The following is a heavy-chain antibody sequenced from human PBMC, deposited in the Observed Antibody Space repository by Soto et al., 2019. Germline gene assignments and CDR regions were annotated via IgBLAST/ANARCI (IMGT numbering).Heavy chain of an antibody. CDR2: MTPTSVNT. D-gene: IGHD6-19*01. CDR3: ARERSSGWYVGY. V-gene: IGHV1-8*02. CDR1: GYTFTSYD. Sequence: QVQLVQSGAEVKKPGASVKVSCKASGYTFTSYDINWVRQATGQGHEWMGWMTPTSVNTGCAQKFQGRVTMTRHTSICTAYMELSSLRSEDTAVYYCARERSSGWYVGYWGQGTLVTVSS. J-gene: IGHJ4*02.